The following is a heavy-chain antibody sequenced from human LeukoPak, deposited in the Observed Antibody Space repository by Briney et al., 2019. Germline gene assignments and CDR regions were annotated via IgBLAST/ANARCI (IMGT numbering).Heavy chain of an antibody. D-gene: IGHD3-10*01. J-gene: IGHJ4*02. V-gene: IGHV3-74*01. CDR2: INTDGSDT. CDR1: GFTFGNSW. Sequence: GGSLRLSCAASGFTFGNSWTNWVRQAPGKRLVWVSRINTDGSDTTYADSVKGRFTISRDNAKNTLYLQMNSLRAEDSAVYYCANSYSPPHYWGQGTLVTVSS. CDR3: ANSYSPPHY.